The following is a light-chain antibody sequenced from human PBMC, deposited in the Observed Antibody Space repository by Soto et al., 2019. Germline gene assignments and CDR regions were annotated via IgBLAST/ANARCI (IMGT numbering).Light chain of an antibody. V-gene: IGKV3-20*01. J-gene: IGKJ1*01. Sequence: EIVLTQSPGALSLSPGERATISCRASQSVSSSSLAWHQQRPGQAPKLLIYVASSRATGIPDRFSGSGSGTDFTLTISRLEPEDFAVYYCQQYGSSPVTFGQGTKV. CDR3: QQYGSSPVT. CDR2: VAS. CDR1: QSVSSSS.